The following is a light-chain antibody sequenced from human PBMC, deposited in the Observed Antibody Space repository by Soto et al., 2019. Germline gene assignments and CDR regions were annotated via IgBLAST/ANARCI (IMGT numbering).Light chain of an antibody. CDR1: QSVSSSY. J-gene: IGKJ3*01. V-gene: IGKV3-20*01. CDR2: GAS. CDR3: QYYGSSPFT. Sequence: EIVLTQSPGTLSLSPGERATLSCRASQSVSSSYLGWYQQKPGQAPRFLIYGASTRATGIPDRFSGSGSGTDFTLTISRLEPEDFAVYYCQYYGSSPFTFGPGTKVDIK.